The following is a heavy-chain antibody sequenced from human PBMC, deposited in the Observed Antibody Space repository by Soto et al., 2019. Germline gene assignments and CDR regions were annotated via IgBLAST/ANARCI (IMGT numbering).Heavy chain of an antibody. J-gene: IGHJ5*02. CDR1: GRAISSYY. V-gene: IGHV4-59*01. Sequence: SETLSLTCSVFGRAISSYYWSWIRQPPEKGLEWIGYIYSSGSTNYNPSLKSRVTISEDTSKNQFSLKLSSVTAADSAMYYCARSGIAAAWAWFDPSGQGTLVTVSS. D-gene: IGHD6-13*01. CDR3: ARSGIAAAWAWFDP. CDR2: IYSSGST.